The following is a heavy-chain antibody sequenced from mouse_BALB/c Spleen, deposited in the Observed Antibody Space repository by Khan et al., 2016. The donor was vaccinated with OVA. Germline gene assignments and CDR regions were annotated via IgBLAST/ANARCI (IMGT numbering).Heavy chain of an antibody. D-gene: IGHD1-1*01. CDR1: GYTFSSYW. V-gene: IGHV1-9*01. J-gene: IGHJ3*01. Sequence: QVQLQQSGAELMKPGASVKISCKASGYTFSSYWIDWVKQRPGHGLEWIGEIFPGSGRTNYNEKFKGKATLTADTSSNTAYMQLSNLTSDDSAVYYCASGNYCGSSSWFGYWGQGTLVTVSA. CDR2: IFPGSGRT. CDR3: ASGNYCGSSSWFGY.